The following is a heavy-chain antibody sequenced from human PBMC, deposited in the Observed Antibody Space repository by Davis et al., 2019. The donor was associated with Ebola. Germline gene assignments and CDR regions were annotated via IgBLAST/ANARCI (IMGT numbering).Heavy chain of an antibody. CDR3: AKRVVVIGTDYFDY. J-gene: IGHJ4*02. CDR2: IWYDGSNK. D-gene: IGHD3-22*01. Sequence: GGSLRLSCAASGFTFSSYGMHWVRQAPGKGLEWVAVIWYDGSNKYYADSVKGRFTISRDNSKNTLYLQMNSLRAEDTAVYYCAKRVVVIGTDYFDYWGQGTLVTVSS. V-gene: IGHV3-33*06. CDR1: GFTFSSYG.